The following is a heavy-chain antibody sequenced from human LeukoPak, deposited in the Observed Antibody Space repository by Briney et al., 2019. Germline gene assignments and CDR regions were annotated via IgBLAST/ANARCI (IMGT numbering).Heavy chain of an antibody. CDR2: IKQDGSEK. V-gene: IGHV3-7*01. CDR1: GFTFSSYW. CDR3: ARGIGTGRQPFDY. J-gene: IGHJ4*02. Sequence: QSGGSLRLSCAASGFTFSSYWMSWVRQAPGKGLEWVANIKQDGSEKYYVDSVKGRFTISRDNAKNSLYLQMNSLRAEDTAVYYCARGIGTGRQPFDYWGQGTLVTVSS. D-gene: IGHD1-1*01.